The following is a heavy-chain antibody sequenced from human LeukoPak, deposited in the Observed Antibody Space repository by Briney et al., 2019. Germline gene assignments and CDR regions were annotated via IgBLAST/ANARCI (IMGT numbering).Heavy chain of an antibody. D-gene: IGHD3-9*01. CDR3: ARAGGYFDWLFDAFDI. V-gene: IGHV3-23*01. J-gene: IGHJ3*02. Sequence: GGSLRLSCAASGFTFSSYAMSWVRQAPGKGLEWVSAISGSDGSTYYADSVKGRFTISRDNSKNTLYLQMNSLRAEDTAVYYCARAGGYFDWLFDAFDIWGQGTMVTVSS. CDR1: GFTFSSYA. CDR2: ISGSDGST.